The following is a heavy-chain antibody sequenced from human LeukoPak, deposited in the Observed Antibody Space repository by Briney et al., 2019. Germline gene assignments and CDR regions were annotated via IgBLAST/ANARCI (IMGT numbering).Heavy chain of an antibody. D-gene: IGHD5-24*01. J-gene: IGHJ6*03. CDR2: IIPIFVTT. V-gene: IGHV1-69*05. CDR1: GGTFSSYV. Sequence: GSSVKVSCKASGGTFSSYVISWVRQAPGQGLEWMGGIIPIFVTTNYAQNFQGRVTITTDESTSTAYMELSSLRSEDSAVYYCASRELLDGYNSHSYFYMDVWGKGTTVTVSS. CDR3: ASRELLDGYNSHSYFYMDV.